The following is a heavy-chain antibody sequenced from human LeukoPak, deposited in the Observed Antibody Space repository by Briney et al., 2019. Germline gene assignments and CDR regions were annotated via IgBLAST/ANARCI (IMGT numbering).Heavy chain of an antibody. J-gene: IGHJ5*02. CDR3: ARDSDCSGGSCPNWFDP. Sequence: GGSLRLSCAASGFTFDDYGMSWVRQAPGKGLEWVSGINWNGGSTGYADSVKGRFTISRDNAKNSLYLQMNSLRAEDTASYHCARDSDCSGGSCPNWFDPWGQGTLVTVSS. D-gene: IGHD2-15*01. V-gene: IGHV3-20*01. CDR2: INWNGGST. CDR1: GFTFDDYG.